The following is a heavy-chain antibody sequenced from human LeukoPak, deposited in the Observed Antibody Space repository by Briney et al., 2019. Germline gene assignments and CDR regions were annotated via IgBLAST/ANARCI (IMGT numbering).Heavy chain of an antibody. CDR3: ARDRVAGVPLHAFDI. D-gene: IGHD6-19*01. CDR2: IYYSGST. J-gene: IGHJ3*02. V-gene: IGHV4-59*01. Sequence: SETLSLTCTVSGVSISSYYWSWIRQPPGKGLEWIGYIYYSGSTNYNPSLKSRVTISVDTSKNQFSLKLSSVTAADTAVYYCARDRVAGVPLHAFDIWGQGTMVTVSS. CDR1: GVSISSYY.